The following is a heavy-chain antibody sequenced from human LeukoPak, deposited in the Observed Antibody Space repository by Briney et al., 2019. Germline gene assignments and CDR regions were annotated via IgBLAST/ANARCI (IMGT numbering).Heavy chain of an antibody. CDR1: GFTFSSYA. CDR2: ISGSGGNT. CDR3: AKDIVVVPAASDAFDI. V-gene: IGHV3-23*01. D-gene: IGHD2-2*01. Sequence: GGSLRLSCAASGFTFSSYAMSWVRQAPGKGLEWVSAISGSGGNTYYADSVKGRFTISRDISKNTLFLQMNSLRVEDTAVYYCAKDIVVVPAASDAFDIWGQGTMVTVSS. J-gene: IGHJ3*02.